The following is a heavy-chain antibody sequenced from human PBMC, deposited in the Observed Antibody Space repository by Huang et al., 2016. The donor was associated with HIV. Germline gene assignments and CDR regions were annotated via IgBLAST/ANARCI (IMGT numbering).Heavy chain of an antibody. Sequence: EVQLVESGGGLVKPGGSLRLSCAASGFTFSNAWMSWVRQAPGKWLEWVGRIKSKTDGGTTDYAATVKGRFTISRDDSKNTLYLQMNSLKTEDTAVYYCTTESESSGWTMDHDAFDIWGQGTMVTVSS. V-gene: IGHV3-15*01. D-gene: IGHD6-19*01. CDR3: TTESESSGWTMDHDAFDI. J-gene: IGHJ3*02. CDR2: IKSKTDGGTT. CDR1: GFTFSNAW.